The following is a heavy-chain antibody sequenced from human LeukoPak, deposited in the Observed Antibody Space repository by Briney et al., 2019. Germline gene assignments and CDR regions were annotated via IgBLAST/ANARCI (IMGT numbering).Heavy chain of an antibody. CDR1: GLTFSSYA. D-gene: IGHD6-19*01. CDR3: ATPGPQWLAHRPFDY. CDR2: ISGSGGST. V-gene: IGHV3-23*01. J-gene: IGHJ4*02. Sequence: GGSLRLSCAASGLTFSSYAMSWVRQAPGKGLEWVSAISGSGGSTYYAASVKGRFTISRDNSKNTLYLQMNSLRAEDTAVYYCATPGPQWLAHRPFDYWGQGTLVTVSS.